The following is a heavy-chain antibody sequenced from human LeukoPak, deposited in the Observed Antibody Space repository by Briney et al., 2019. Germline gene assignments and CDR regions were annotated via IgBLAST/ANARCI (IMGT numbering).Heavy chain of an antibody. V-gene: IGHV4-39*07. J-gene: IGHJ4*02. CDR3: ARAPAAAGTVDY. CDR2: INHSGST. CDR1: GGSISSSSYY. D-gene: IGHD6-13*01. Sequence: SETLSLTCTVSGGSISSSSYYWGWIRQPPGKGLEWIGEINHSGSTNYNSSLKSRVTISVDTSKNRFSLKLSSVTAADTAVYYCARAPAAAGTVDYWGQGTLVTVSS.